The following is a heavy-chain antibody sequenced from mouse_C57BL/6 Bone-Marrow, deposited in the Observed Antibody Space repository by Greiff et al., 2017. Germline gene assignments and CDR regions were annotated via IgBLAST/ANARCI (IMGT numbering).Heavy chain of an antibody. CDR2: IYPGSGNT. V-gene: IGHV1-76*01. J-gene: IGHJ2*01. CDR3: ARGGALYFDY. CDR1: GYTFTDYY. Sequence: LVESGAELVRPGASVKLSCKASGYTFTDYYINWVKQRPGQGLEWIARIYPGSGNTYYNEKFKGKATLTAEKSSSTAYMQLSSLTSEASAVYFCARGGALYFDYWGQGTTLTVSS.